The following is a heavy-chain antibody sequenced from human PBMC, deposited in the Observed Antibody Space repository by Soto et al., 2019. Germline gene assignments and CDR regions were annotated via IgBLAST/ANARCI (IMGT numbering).Heavy chain of an antibody. V-gene: IGHV1-24*01. CDR3: AILLGSTSSDAFDY. D-gene: IGHD2-2*01. CDR2: FDPEDGET. Sequence: ASVKVSFKVSGYTLTELSMHWVRQAPGKGLEWMGGFDPEDGETIYAQKFQGRVTMTEDTSTDTAYMELSSLRSDDTAVYYCAILLGSTSSDAFDYWGQGTLVTVSS. J-gene: IGHJ4*02. CDR1: GYTLTELS.